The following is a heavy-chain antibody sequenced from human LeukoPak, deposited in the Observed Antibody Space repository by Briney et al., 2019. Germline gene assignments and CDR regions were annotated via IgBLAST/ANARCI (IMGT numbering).Heavy chain of an antibody. V-gene: IGHV3-7*01. CDR2: IKQDGSEK. Sequence: GGSLRLSCAASGFTFSSYWMSWVRQAPGKGLEWVANIKQDGSEKYYADSVKGRFTISRDNAKNSLYLQMNSLRAEDTAVYYCARVPTQDYYDSSGYSDYWGQGTLVTVSS. CDR1: GFTFSSYW. J-gene: IGHJ4*02. CDR3: ARVPTQDYYDSSGYSDY. D-gene: IGHD3-22*01.